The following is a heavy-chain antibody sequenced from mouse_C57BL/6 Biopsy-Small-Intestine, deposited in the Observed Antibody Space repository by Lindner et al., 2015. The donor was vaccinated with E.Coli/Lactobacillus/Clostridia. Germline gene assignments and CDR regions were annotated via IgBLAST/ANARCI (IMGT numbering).Heavy chain of an antibody. CDR2: VDPANGNT. Sequence: VQLQESGAELVRPGASVKLSCTASGFNIKDDYMHWVKQRPEQGLEWIGRVDPANGNTKYAPKFQDKATITADTSSSTAYLQLNSLTSEDTAVYYCARSYSRNYYAKDYWGQGTSVTVSS. CDR1: GFNIKDDY. CDR3: ARSYSRNYYAKDY. V-gene: IGHV14-3*01. J-gene: IGHJ4*01. D-gene: IGHD2-12*01.